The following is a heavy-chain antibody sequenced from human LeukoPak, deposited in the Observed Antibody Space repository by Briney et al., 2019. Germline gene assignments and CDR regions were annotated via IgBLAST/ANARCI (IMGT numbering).Heavy chain of an antibody. Sequence: PSETLSLTCTVSGGSISSYYWSWIRQPPGKGLEWIGEINHSGSTNYNPSLKSRVTISVDTSKNQFFLKLSSVTAADTAVYYCARDLGSGAVAGKFDYWGQGTLVTVSS. CDR2: INHSGST. J-gene: IGHJ4*02. CDR1: GGSISSYY. V-gene: IGHV4-34*01. D-gene: IGHD6-19*01. CDR3: ARDLGSGAVAGKFDY.